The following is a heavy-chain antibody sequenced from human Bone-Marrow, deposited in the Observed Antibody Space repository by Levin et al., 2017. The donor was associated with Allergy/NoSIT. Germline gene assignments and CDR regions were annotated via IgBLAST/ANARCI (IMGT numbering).Heavy chain of an antibody. CDR2: INTDGRST. D-gene: IGHD6-19*01. CDR1: EFTFSNYW. J-gene: IGHJ4*02. Sequence: GGSLRLSCAGSEFTFSNYWIHWIRQAPGKGLVWVSCINTDGRSTRYAESVKGRFTISRDNAKNTLYLQMTSLRAEDTAVYYCARGASGAVSPGGYWGQGTLVTVSS. V-gene: IGHV3-74*01. CDR3: ARGASGAVSPGGY.